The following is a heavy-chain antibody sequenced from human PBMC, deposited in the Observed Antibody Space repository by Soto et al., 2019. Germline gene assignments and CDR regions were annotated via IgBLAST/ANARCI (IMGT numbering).Heavy chain of an antibody. CDR3: SRRTGHYSGWFEP. CDR2: IYYSGTT. Sequence: QVQLQESGPGLVKPSESLSLTCTVSGGSISGYYWSWFRQPPGQGLEWIGYIYYSGTTYYNPSLKTRVTISVDTSKNQFPLKVAAVTAADAAVYYCSRRTGHYSGWFEPWGQGTLVTVSS. D-gene: IGHD3-10*01. CDR1: GGSISGYY. V-gene: IGHV4-59*01. J-gene: IGHJ5*02.